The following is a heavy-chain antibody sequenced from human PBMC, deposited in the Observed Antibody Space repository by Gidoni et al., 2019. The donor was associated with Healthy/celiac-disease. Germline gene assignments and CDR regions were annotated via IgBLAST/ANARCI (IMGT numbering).Heavy chain of an antibody. CDR2: IIPIFGTA. CDR1: GGTFSSYA. D-gene: IGHD3-3*01. J-gene: IGHJ4*02. CDR3: AREGLWGGNIDY. Sequence: QVQLVQSGAEVQKPGSSVKVSCKASGGTFSSYAISWVRQAPGQGREWMGGIIPIFGTANYAQKFQGRVTITADESTSTAYMELSSLRSEDTAVYYCAREGLWGGNIDYWGQGTLVTVSS. V-gene: IGHV1-69*01.